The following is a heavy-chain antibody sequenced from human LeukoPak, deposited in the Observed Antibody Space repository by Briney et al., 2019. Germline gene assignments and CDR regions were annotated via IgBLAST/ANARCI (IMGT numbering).Heavy chain of an antibody. J-gene: IGHJ4*02. V-gene: IGHV3-7*01. Sequence: PGGSLRLSCAASGFTFSSYWMSWVRQAPGKGLEWVANIKQDGSEKYYVDSVKGRFTISRDNAKNSLYLQMNSLRAEDTAVYYCADSSWYEIYYFDYWGQGTLVTVSS. CDR3: ADSSWYEIYYFDY. CDR1: GFTFSSYW. CDR2: IKQDGSEK. D-gene: IGHD6-13*01.